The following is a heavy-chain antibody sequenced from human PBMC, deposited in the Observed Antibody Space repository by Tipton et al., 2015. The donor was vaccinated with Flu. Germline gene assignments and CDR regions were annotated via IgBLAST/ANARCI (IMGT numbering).Heavy chain of an antibody. J-gene: IGHJ5*01. CDR3: ARGERGVISPSKWFES. CDR2: ISTYDGKT. V-gene: IGHV1-18*01. D-gene: IGHD3-10*01. CDR1: GYYFTHYG. Sequence: QVQLVQSGGEVKKPGASVKVSCKASGYYFTHYGITWVRQAPGQGLEWMGWISTYDGKTNYAQNFQGRVTMTTDTSTRTVYMELRSLRSDDTAVYYCARGERGVISPSKWFESWGKGALVIVSS.